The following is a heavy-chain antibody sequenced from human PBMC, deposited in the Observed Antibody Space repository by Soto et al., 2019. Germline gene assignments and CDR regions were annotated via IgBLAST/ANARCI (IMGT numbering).Heavy chain of an antibody. J-gene: IGHJ6*02. V-gene: IGHV1-69*13. CDR2: IIPIFGTA. Sequence: VASVKVSCKASGGTFSSYAISWVRQAPGQGLEWMGGIIPIFGTANYAQKFQGRVTITADESTSTAYMELSSLRSEDTAVYYCARPSIAARGYYYGMDVWGQGTTVTVS. CDR1: GGTFSSYA. CDR3: ARPSIAARGYYYGMDV. D-gene: IGHD6-6*01.